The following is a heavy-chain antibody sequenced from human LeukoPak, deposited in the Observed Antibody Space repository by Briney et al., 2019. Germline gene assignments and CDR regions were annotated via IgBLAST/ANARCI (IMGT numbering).Heavy chain of an antibody. CDR3: ARGQSGSGSYPFDY. J-gene: IGHJ4*02. CDR1: GFTFSDYS. Sequence: GSLRLSCAASGFTFSDYSMNWIRQPPGKGLEWIGEINHSGSTNYNPSLKSRVTITVDTSKNQFSLKLSSVTAADTAVYYCARGQSGSGSYPFDYWGQGTLVTVSS. D-gene: IGHD3-10*01. V-gene: IGHV4-34*01. CDR2: INHSGST.